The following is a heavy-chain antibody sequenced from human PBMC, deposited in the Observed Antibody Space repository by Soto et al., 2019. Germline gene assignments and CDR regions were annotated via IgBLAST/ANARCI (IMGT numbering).Heavy chain of an antibody. D-gene: IGHD2-2*01. V-gene: IGHV4-4*02. Sequence: SETLSLTCAVSGGSISSSNWWSWVRQPPGKGLEWIGEIYHSGSTNYDPSLKSRVTISVDKSKNQFSLKLSSVTAADTAVYYCARDCSSTSCSPGGYWGQGTLVTVSS. CDR1: GGSISSSNW. CDR2: IYHSGST. J-gene: IGHJ4*02. CDR3: ARDCSSTSCSPGGY.